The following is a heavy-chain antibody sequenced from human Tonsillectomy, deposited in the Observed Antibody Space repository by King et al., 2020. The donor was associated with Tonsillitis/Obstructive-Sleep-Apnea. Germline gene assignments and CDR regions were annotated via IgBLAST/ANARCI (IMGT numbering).Heavy chain of an antibody. J-gene: IGHJ5*02. CDR3: ARGNCSDTGCYRSWFDP. CDR1: GASISSNNW. D-gene: IGHD2-2*02. CDR2: IYHSGST. Sequence: QLQESGPGLVKPSGTLSLTCAVSGASISSNNWWSWVRQSPGKGLEWIGEIYHSGSTNYSPSLTIRVTISVDKYKNQFSLKLTSVSAADTAVYYCARGNCSDTGCYRSWFDPWGQGTLVTVSP. V-gene: IGHV4-4*02.